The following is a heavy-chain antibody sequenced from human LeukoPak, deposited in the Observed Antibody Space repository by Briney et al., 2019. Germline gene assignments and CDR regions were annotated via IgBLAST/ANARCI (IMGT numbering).Heavy chain of an antibody. V-gene: IGHV3-72*01. J-gene: IGHJ3*01. Sequence: GGSLRLSCAASGFILSDHYIDWVRQAPGKGLEWVGRGRDKARSYTTDYAASVKGRFTISRDDSKSSVYLQMNSLKTEDTAMYYCVRIDMGAASRDAFDVWGQGTMVTVSS. CDR1: GFILSDHY. D-gene: IGHD1-26*01. CDR2: GRDKARSYTT. CDR3: VRIDMGAASRDAFDV.